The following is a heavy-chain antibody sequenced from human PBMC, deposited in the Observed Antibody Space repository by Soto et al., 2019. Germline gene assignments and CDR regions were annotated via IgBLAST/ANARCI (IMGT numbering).Heavy chain of an antibody. Sequence: PGGSLRLSCAGSGFTFSNYAMSWVRQVPGKGLEAISAVSTSGRSTYYADSVKDRFTISRDNSKNTLFLQMGSLRPEDTAIYYCVKQAHGLDGVAFDYWGQGTQVTVSS. CDR2: VSTSGRST. CDR3: VKQAHGLDGVAFDY. J-gene: IGHJ4*02. CDR1: GFTFSNYA. D-gene: IGHD2-15*01. V-gene: IGHV3-64D*06.